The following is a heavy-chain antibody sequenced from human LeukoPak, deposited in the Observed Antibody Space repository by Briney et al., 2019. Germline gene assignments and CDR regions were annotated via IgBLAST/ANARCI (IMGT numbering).Heavy chain of an antibody. D-gene: IGHD6-19*01. Sequence: GGSLRLSCAASGFIFSNYYMSWVRQAPGRGLEWVSAFDTGFGTYYPDSLKGRFTISRDNSKNTLFLQMNSLRAEDTAVYYCARSSGWWSLDYWGQGTLVTVSS. J-gene: IGHJ4*02. CDR1: GFIFSNYY. CDR2: FDTGFGT. CDR3: ARSSGWWSLDY. V-gene: IGHV3-23*01.